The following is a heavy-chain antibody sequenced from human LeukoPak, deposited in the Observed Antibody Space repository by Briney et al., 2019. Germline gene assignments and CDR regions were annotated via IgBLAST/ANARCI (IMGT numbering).Heavy chain of an antibody. J-gene: IGHJ3*02. CDR3: SKGPWDLPHAFDI. Sequence: PGGSLRLSCAASGFTFSIYAMSWVRQAPGRGLECVSTMSGSGDIKRYADSVKGRFVVSRDNSKNTLYLQMNSLRAEDTAIYYCSKGPWDLPHAFDIWGLGTMVTVSS. D-gene: IGHD1-26*01. CDR2: MSGSGDIK. V-gene: IGHV3-23*01. CDR1: GFTFSIYA.